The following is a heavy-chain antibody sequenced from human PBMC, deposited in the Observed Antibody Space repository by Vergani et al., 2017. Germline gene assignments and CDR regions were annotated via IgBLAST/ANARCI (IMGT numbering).Heavy chain of an antibody. J-gene: IGHJ6*02. CDR2: INHSGST. CDR3: ARAPCWLGGMDV. D-gene: IGHD3-16*01. Sequence: QVQLQQWGAGLLKPSETLSLTCAVYGGSFSGYYWSWIRQPPGKGLEWIGEINHSGSTNYNPSLKSRVAISVDTSKNQFSLKLSSVTAADTAVYYCARAPCWLGGMDVWGQGTTVTVSS. CDR1: GGSFSGYY. V-gene: IGHV4-34*01.